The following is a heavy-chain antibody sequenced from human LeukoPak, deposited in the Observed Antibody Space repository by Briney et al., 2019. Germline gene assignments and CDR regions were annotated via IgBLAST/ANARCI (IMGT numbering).Heavy chain of an antibody. V-gene: IGHV1-69*05. Sequence: ASVKVSCKAFGGTFISHSISWVRQAPGQGLEWMGGIIPIFGTSNYAQKFQGRVTMTRDTSTSTVYMELSSLRSEDTAVYYCARGPGYSYGFGYYYYYGMDVWGQGTTVTVSS. CDR2: IIPIFGTS. D-gene: IGHD5-18*01. CDR1: GGTFISHS. J-gene: IGHJ6*02. CDR3: ARGPGYSYGFGYYYYYGMDV.